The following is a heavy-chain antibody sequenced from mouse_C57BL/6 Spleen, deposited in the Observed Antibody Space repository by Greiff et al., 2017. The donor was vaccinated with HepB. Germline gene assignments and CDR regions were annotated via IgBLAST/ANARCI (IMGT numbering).Heavy chain of an antibody. CDR1: GFTFSSYA. CDR3: ARDWDGGFAY. D-gene: IGHD4-1*01. J-gene: IGHJ3*01. CDR2: ISDGGSYT. V-gene: IGHV5-4*01. Sequence: VQLKESGGGLVKPGGSLKLSCAASGFTFSSYAMSWVRQTPEKRLEWVATISDGGSYTYYPDNGKGRFTSSRDNAKNNLYLQMSHLKSEDTAMYYCARDWDGGFAYWGQGTLVTVSA.